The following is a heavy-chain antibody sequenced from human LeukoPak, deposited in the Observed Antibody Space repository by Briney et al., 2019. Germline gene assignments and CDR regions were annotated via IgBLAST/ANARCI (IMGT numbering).Heavy chain of an antibody. CDR2: ISYDGSNK. Sequence: GGSLRLSCAASGFTFSSYAMHWVRQAPGKGLEWVAVISYDGSNKYYPDSVKGRFTISRDNAKNSLYLQMNSLRAEDTAVYYCARAQRIDWYHDAFDIWGQGTMVTVSS. V-gene: IGHV3-30-3*01. J-gene: IGHJ3*02. D-gene: IGHD3-9*01. CDR1: GFTFSSYA. CDR3: ARAQRIDWYHDAFDI.